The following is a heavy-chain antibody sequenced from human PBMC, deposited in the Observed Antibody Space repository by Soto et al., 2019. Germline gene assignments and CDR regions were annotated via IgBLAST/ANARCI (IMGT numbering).Heavy chain of an antibody. V-gene: IGHV3-30-3*01. J-gene: IGHJ4*02. CDR1: GFTFSSYA. CDR2: ISYDGSNK. CDR3: ARDPDNWNEPHFDY. Sequence: GGSLRLSCAASGFTFSSYAMHWVRQAPGKGLEWVAVISYDGSNKYYADSVKGRLTISRDNSKNKLYQQMNSLRAEDTAVYYCARDPDNWNEPHFDYWGQGTLVTVSS. D-gene: IGHD1-20*01.